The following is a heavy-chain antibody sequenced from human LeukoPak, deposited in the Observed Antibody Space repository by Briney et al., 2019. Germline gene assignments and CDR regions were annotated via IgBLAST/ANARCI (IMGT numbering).Heavy chain of an antibody. J-gene: IGHJ3*02. CDR3: ACLTTADAFDI. D-gene: IGHD3-22*01. Sequence: PSETLSLTCTVSGGSIIISSYYWGWIRQPPGKGLEWIGSIYYSGSTYYNPSLKSRVTISVDTSKNQFSLKLSSVTAADTAVYYCACLTTADAFDIWGQGTMVTVSS. CDR2: IYYSGST. CDR1: GGSIIISSYY. V-gene: IGHV4-39*07.